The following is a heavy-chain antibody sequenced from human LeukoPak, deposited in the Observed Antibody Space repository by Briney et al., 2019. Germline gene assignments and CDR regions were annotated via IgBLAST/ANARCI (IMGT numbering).Heavy chain of an antibody. CDR1: GFTFSDYY. J-gene: IGHJ3*02. CDR2: INTSGTTI. V-gene: IGHV3-11*01. D-gene: IGHD5-12*01. Sequence: GGSLRLSCAASGFTFSDYYMSWIRQAPGKGLEWLSYINTSGTTIFYADSVKGRFTISRDNAKNSLYLQMNSLRAEDTALYYCARDSRGAFDIWGQGTMVTVSS. CDR3: ARDSRGAFDI.